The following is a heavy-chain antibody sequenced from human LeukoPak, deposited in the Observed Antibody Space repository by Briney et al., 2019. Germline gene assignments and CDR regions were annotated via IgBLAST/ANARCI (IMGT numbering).Heavy chain of an antibody. D-gene: IGHD5-18*01. J-gene: IGHJ4*02. V-gene: IGHV3-21*01. CDR1: GFTFSTYS. CDR3: ARDKGYSYNTDY. CDR2: ISSNSRYI. Sequence: GGSLRLSCAASGFTFSTYSMNWVRQAPGKGLEWVSSISSNSRYIYYADSVKGRFTISRDNAKNSLYLQMNSLRAEDTAVYYCARDKGYSYNTDYWGQGTLVTVSS.